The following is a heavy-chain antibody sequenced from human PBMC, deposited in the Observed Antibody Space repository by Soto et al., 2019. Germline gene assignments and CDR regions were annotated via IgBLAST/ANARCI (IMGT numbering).Heavy chain of an antibody. D-gene: IGHD6-13*01. CDR1: NGSLSNSY. CDR3: ARSSHKESWFNP. V-gene: IGHV4-4*07. CDR2: IYTRGST. J-gene: IGHJ5*02. Sequence: QVQLQESGPGLVKPSEALSLSCTVSNGSLSNSYWNWIRQPAGKGLEWIGRIYTRGSTNYNPSLRSRVTMSVDTSKNQFALKLNSVTAAYTAVYYCARSSHKESWFNPWGQGTLVTVSS.